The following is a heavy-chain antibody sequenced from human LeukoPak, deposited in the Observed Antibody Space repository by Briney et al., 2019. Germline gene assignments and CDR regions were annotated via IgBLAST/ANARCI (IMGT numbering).Heavy chain of an antibody. J-gene: IGHJ4*02. CDR3: TTDGVGIEGATFDY. Sequence: GGSLRLSCAASGFTFINAWMAWVRQAPGKGLEWVGRIKAKAHGGTTDYPAPVKGRFTISRDDSKNTLYLQMNSLKTEDTAVYYCTTDGVGIEGATFDYWGQGTLVTVSS. V-gene: IGHV3-15*01. CDR1: GFTFINAW. CDR2: IKAKAHGGTT. D-gene: IGHD1-26*01.